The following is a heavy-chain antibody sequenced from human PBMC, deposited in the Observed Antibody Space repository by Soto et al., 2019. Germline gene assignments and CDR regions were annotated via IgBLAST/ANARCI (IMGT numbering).Heavy chain of an antibody. CDR3: ARGIGYCSSINCYSSRRLRFDS. CDR1: GGSFSGYY. D-gene: IGHD2-2*01. Sequence: QVQLQQWGAGLLKPSETLSLTCAVYGGSFSGYYWTWIRQSPEKGLEWIGEVNHSGTTYYNPSLTTGVTISVRTPRNQCSLKMSSVTAADTAVYYCARGIGYCSSINCYSSRRLRFDSWGQGTLVTVSS. J-gene: IGHJ4*02. CDR2: VNHSGTT. V-gene: IGHV4-34*01.